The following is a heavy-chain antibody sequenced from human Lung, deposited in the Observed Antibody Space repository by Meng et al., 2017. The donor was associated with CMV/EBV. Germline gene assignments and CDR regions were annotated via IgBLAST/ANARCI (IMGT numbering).Heavy chain of an antibody. CDR3: ARTYCSSTSCTTPYYYYGMDV. CDR1: GGSVSSGSYY. V-gene: IGHV4-61*01. J-gene: IGHJ6*02. CDR2: IYYSGST. D-gene: IGHD2-2*01. Sequence: SXTXSLXCTVSGGSVSSGSYYWSWIRQPPGKGLEWIGYIYYSGSTNYNPSLKSRVTISVDTSKNQFSLKLSSVTAADTAVYYCARTYCSSTSCTTPYYYYGMDVWXQGTXVTVSS.